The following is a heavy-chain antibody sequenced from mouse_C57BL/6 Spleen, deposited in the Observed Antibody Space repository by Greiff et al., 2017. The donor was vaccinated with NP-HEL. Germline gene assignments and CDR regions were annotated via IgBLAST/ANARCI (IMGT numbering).Heavy chain of an antibody. Sequence: QVQLQQSGPELVKPGASVKISCKASGYAFSSSWMNWVKQRPGKGLEWIGRIYPGDGDTNYNGKFKGKATLTADKSSSTAYMQLSSLTSEDSAVYFCARWATTAGFDYWGQGTTLTVSS. CDR2: IYPGDGDT. J-gene: IGHJ2*01. CDR3: ARWATTAGFDY. CDR1: GYAFSSSW. D-gene: IGHD1-2*01. V-gene: IGHV1-82*01.